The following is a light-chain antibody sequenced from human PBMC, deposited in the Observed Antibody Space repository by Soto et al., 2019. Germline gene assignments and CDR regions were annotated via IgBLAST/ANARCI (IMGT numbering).Light chain of an antibody. CDR2: DNN. CDR1: SSNIGNNY. Sequence: VLTQPPSVSAGPGQKVTISCSGSSSNIGNNYVSWYQQLPGTAPKLLIYDNNKRPSGIPDRFSGSKSGTSATLGITGLQTGDEADYYCGTWDSSLSAYVFGTGTKVTVL. CDR3: GTWDSSLSAYV. V-gene: IGLV1-51*01. J-gene: IGLJ1*01.